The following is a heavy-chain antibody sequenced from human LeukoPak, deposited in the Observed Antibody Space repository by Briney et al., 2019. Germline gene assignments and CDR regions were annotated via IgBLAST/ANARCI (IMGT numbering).Heavy chain of an antibody. D-gene: IGHD2-2*01. CDR1: GYTFTSYG. V-gene: IGHV1-18*01. Sequence: GASVKVSCKASGYTFTSYGISWVRQAPGQGLEWMGWISAYNGNTNYAQKLQGRVTMTTDTSTSTAYMELRSLRSDDTAVYYCARDWPEYQLPGSWFDPWGQGTLVTVSS. J-gene: IGHJ5*02. CDR3: ARDWPEYQLPGSWFDP. CDR2: ISAYNGNT.